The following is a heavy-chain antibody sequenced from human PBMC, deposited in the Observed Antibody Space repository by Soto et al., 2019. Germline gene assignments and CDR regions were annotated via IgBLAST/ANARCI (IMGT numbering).Heavy chain of an antibody. D-gene: IGHD6-13*01. CDR3: AKDRERDAWYEDY. CDR1: GFSFSSYA. V-gene: IGHV3-23*01. CDR2: ISGSDGST. Sequence: EVQLLESGGGLVQPGGSLRLSCVASGFSFSSYAMSWFRQAPGKGLEWVSVISGSDGSTYYADSVKGRFTISRDNSKNTLYLQMNSLRAEDTAVYYCAKDRERDAWYEDYWGQGTLVTVSS. J-gene: IGHJ4*02.